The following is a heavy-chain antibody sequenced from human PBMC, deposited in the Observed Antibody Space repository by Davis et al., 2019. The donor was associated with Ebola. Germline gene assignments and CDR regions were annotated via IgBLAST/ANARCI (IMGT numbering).Heavy chain of an antibody. CDR1: GYTFTGNY. Sequence: AASVKVSCKASGYTFTGNYIQWVRQAPGQGLDWMGRINPNSGGTNYAQKFQGRVTMTRDTSISTAYMELSSLRSEDTAVYYCARALGTGTPYGMDVWGKGTTVTVSS. J-gene: IGHJ6*04. V-gene: IGHV1-2*06. CDR3: ARALGTGTPYGMDV. D-gene: IGHD1-1*01. CDR2: INPNSGGT.